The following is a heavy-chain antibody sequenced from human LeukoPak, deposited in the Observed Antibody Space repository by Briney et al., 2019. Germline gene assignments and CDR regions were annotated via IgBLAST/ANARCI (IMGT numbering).Heavy chain of an antibody. V-gene: IGHV4-4*07. Sequence: SETLSLTCTVSGGSISSYYWSWIRQPAGKGLEWIGRIYTSGSTNYDPSLKSRVTMSVDTSKNQFSLKLSSVTAADTAVYYCVRAVAATAPDYFDYWGQGTRVTVSS. D-gene: IGHD6-19*01. J-gene: IGHJ4*02. CDR3: VRAVAATAPDYFDY. CDR1: GGSISSYY. CDR2: IYTSGST.